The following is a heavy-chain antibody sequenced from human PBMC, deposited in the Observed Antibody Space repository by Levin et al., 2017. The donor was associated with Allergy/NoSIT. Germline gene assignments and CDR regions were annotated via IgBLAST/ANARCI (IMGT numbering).Heavy chain of an antibody. CDR1: GGSFSGYY. J-gene: IGHJ4*02. CDR2: VNHSGST. D-gene: IGHD5-18*01. CDR3: ARRPIHEVGGHRGLWGYSSALRGCYFDY. Sequence: SQTLSLTCAVYGGSFSGYYWSWIRQPPEKGLEWIGEVNHSGSTNYNASLKSRVIISVDTSKNQFSLNMTSVTAADTAVYYCARRPIHEVGGHRGLWGYSSALRGCYFDYWGQGTLVTVSS. V-gene: IGHV4-34*01.